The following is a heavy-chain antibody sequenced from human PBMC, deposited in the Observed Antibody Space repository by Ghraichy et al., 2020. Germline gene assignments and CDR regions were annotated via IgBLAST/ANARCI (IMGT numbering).Heavy chain of an antibody. V-gene: IGHV1-18*01. CDR3: ARGINYFDP. CDR1: GYTFINYG. D-gene: IGHD5-24*01. Sequence: ASVKVSCKASGYTFINYGITWVRQAPGQGLECLGWITSKSGNTQYGWKFQGRVTMTTDTSTSTAYMELRSLRSDDTAVYYCARGINYFDPWGQGTLVTVSS. CDR2: ITSKSGNT. J-gene: IGHJ5*02.